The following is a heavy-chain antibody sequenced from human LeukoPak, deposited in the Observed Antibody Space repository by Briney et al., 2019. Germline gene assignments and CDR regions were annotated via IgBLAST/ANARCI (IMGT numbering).Heavy chain of an antibody. CDR1: GASTGSSDHY. CDR2: IFRTGTT. CDR3: ARDDSLGGTYY. D-gene: IGHD1-26*01. V-gene: IGHV4-30-4*01. J-gene: IGHJ4*02. Sequence: SETLPLTCTVSGASTGSSDHYWSWVRQTPGKGLEWLGFIFRTGTTYYNPSLQSRLRISIDTSKNQFSLRLTSATAADTAIYYCARDDSLGGTYYWGPGTPVTVSS.